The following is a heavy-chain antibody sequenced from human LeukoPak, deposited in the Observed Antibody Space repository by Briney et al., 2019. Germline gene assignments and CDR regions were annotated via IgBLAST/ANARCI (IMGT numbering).Heavy chain of an antibody. CDR3: ARHSGSGYYFYFYTMDV. CDR2: IYETGST. J-gene: IGHJ6*01. Sequence: SETLSLTCTVSGASISSSTYYWGWIRQPPGKGLEWIGCIYETGSTYYKSSLKSRVTISVDTSKNQFSLKLSSVTAADTAVYYCARHSGSGYYFYFYTMDVWGQGATVTVSS. V-gene: IGHV4-39*01. D-gene: IGHD2-15*01. CDR1: GASISSSTYY.